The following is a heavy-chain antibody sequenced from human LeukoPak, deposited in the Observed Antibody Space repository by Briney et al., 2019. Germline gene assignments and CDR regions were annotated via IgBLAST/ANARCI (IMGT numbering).Heavy chain of an antibody. J-gene: IGHJ6*02. D-gene: IGHD2-2*02. Sequence: GGSLRLYCAASGFTFSSYSMNWVRQAPGKGLEWVSSISSSSSYIYYADSVKGRFTISRDNAKNSLYLQMNSLRAEDTAVYYCARCWDIVVVPAAIKGGSYYYYYGMDVWGQGTTVTVSS. CDR3: ARCWDIVVVPAAIKGGSYYYYYGMDV. V-gene: IGHV3-21*01. CDR2: ISSSSSYI. CDR1: GFTFSSYS.